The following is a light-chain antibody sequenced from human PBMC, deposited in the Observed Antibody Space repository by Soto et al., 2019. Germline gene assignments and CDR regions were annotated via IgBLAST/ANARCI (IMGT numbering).Light chain of an antibody. CDR3: QQYNNWPPWT. J-gene: IGKJ1*01. CDR2: GAS. Sequence: RVMTQSPATLSLSPGERATLSCRAIQSVSTNVAWYQQKPGQAPRLLIYGASTRATDIPARFSGSGSGTDFTLTISSLQSEDFAVYYCQQYNNWPPWTFGQGTKV. V-gene: IGKV3-15*01. CDR1: QSVSTN.